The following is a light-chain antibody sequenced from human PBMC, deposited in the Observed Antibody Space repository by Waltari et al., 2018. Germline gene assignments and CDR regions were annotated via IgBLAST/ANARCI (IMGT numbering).Light chain of an antibody. V-gene: IGKV1-5*01. CDR3: QQYDRYSAWT. CDR1: QSVTRY. J-gene: IGKJ1*01. CDR2: DVS. Sequence: DIQMTQSPSTLSASLGDRVTITCRASQSVTRYLAWYQQKPGKAPKVLIWDVSSLERGVPSRFSGSGSGTEFTLTISSLQPDDFATYYCQQYDRYSAWTFGQGTKVEIK.